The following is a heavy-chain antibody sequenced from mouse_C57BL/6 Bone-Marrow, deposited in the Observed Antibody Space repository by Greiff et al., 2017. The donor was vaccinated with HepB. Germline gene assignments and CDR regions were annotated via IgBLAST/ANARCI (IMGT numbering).Heavy chain of an antibody. J-gene: IGHJ1*03. D-gene: IGHD2-1*01. CDR2: INSDGGST. V-gene: IGHV5-2*03. CDR3: ARFYYGNYFYWYVDV. CDR1: EYEFPSHD. Sequence: EVKLVESGGGLVQPGESLKLSCESNEYEFPSHDMSWVRKTPEKRLELVAAINSDGGSTYYPDTMERRFIISRDNTKKTLYLQMSSLRSEDTALYYCARFYYGNYFYWYVDVWGTGTTVTVSS.